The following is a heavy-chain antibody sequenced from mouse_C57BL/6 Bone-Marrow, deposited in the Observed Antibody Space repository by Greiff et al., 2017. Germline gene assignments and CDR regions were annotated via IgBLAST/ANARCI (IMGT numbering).Heavy chain of an antibody. J-gene: IGHJ4*01. Sequence: VQRVESGPGLVAPSQSLSITCTVSGFSLTSYGVHWVRQPPGKGLEWLVVIWSDGSTTYNSALKSRLSISKDNSESQVFLKMNSLQTDDTAMYYCARHLNYVSYYAMDYWGQGTSVTVSS. CDR2: IWSDGST. CDR1: GFSLTSYG. V-gene: IGHV2-6-1*01. CDR3: ARHLNYVSYYAMDY. D-gene: IGHD1-1*01.